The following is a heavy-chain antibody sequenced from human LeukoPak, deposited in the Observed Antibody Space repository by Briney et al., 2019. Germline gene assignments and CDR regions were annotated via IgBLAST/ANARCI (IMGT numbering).Heavy chain of an antibody. CDR2: IYSGDSDT. Sequence: RGESLKISCKGSEYSFTNYWIGGVGHMPGKGVEWMGMIYSGDSDTRYSPSFQGQVTISADKSISTAYLQWSSLKASDTAMYYCARHGGYNYGYQQPRVEGPDYWGQGTLVTVSS. D-gene: IGHD5-18*01. J-gene: IGHJ4*02. CDR1: EYSFTNYW. V-gene: IGHV5-51*01. CDR3: ARHGGYNYGYQQPRVEGPDY.